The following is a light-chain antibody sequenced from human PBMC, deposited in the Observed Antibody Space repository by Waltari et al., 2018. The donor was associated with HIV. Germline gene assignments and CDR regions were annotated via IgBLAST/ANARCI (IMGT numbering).Light chain of an antibody. CDR2: AVS. CDR3: QQCGSSPRT. Sequence: EIVLTQSPGTLSLSPGERATLSCRASQNVNSSSLAWYQQKPGQAPRLLIYAVSRRATGIPDRFSGSGSGTDFTLLISRLEPEDFAVYFCQQCGSSPRTFGQGTKVEIK. V-gene: IGKV3-20*01. CDR1: QNVNSSS. J-gene: IGKJ1*01.